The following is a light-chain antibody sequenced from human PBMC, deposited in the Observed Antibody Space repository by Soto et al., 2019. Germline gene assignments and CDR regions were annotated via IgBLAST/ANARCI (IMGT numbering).Light chain of an antibody. CDR3: QQCRNWPLT. Sequence: EIVMTQSPATLSVSPGDGATLSCKASQNVYNNLAWYQQRPGQPPRLLIYDASTRATGISARFSGSGYGTEFTLTSSSLQSLDFAVYYCQQCRNWPLTFGGGTKVEIK. CDR2: DAS. V-gene: IGKV3-15*01. CDR1: QNVYNN. J-gene: IGKJ4*01.